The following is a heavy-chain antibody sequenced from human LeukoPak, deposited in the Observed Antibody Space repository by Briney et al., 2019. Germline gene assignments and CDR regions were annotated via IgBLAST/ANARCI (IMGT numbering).Heavy chain of an antibody. CDR3: ASYSSSSPFSPFDY. J-gene: IGHJ4*02. D-gene: IGHD6-6*01. V-gene: IGHV3-7*01. Sequence: GGSLRLSCAASGFTFSSYWMSWVRQAPRKGLEWVANIKQDGSEKYYVDSVKGRFTISRDNAKNSLYLQMNSLRAEDTAVYYCASYSSSSPFSPFDYWGQGTLVTVSS. CDR1: GFTFSSYW. CDR2: IKQDGSEK.